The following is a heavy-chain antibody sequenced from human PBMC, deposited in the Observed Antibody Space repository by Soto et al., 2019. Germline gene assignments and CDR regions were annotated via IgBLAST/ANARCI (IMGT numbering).Heavy chain of an antibody. CDR1: GYTFTSYA. D-gene: IGHD3-3*01. CDR3: ARGYYDFWSGYYTN. V-gene: IGHV1-3*01. CDR2: INAGNGNT. J-gene: IGHJ4*02. Sequence: GXSVKVSCKASGYTFTSYAMHWVRQAPGQRLEWMGWINAGNGNTKYSQKFQGRVTITRDTSASTAYMELSSLRSEDTAVYYCARGYYDFWSGYYTNWGQGTLVTVSS.